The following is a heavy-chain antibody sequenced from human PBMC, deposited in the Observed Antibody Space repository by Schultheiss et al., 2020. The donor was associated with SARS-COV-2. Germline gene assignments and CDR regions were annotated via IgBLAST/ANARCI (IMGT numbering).Heavy chain of an antibody. D-gene: IGHD2-15*01. CDR3: ARRGSGGSCPRAFDI. CDR2: IYPDDSDT. J-gene: IGHJ3*02. CDR1: GYSFTSYW. Sequence: KVSCKGSGYSFTSYWIGWVRQMPGKGLEWMGIIYPDDSDTRYSPSFQGQVTISADKSISTAYVQWSSLKASDTAMYYCARRGSGGSCPRAFDIWGQGTMVTVSS. V-gene: IGHV5-51*01.